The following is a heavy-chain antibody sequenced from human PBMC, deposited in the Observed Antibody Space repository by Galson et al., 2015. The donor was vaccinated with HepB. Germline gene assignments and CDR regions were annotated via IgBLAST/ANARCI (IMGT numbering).Heavy chain of an antibody. CDR1: GFTFSSYA. J-gene: IGHJ3*02. D-gene: IGHD1-14*01. V-gene: IGHV3-64*01. CDR2: ISSNGGST. Sequence: SLRLSCAASGFTFSSYAMHWVRQAPGKGLEYVSAISSNGGSTYYANSVKGRFTISRDNSKNTLYLQMDSLRAEDMAVYYCARDIGARYNLDAFDIWGQGTMVTVSS. CDR3: ARDIGARYNLDAFDI.